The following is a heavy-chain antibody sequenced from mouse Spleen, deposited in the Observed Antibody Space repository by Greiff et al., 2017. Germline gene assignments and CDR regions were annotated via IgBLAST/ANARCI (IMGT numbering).Heavy chain of an antibody. CDR3: ARHDYGDYDFDY. Sequence: EVQVVESGGGLVKPGGSLKLSCAASGFTFSSYTMSWVRQTPAKRLEWVATISSGGGNTYYPDSVKGRFTISRDNARNTLYLQMSSLRSEDTAMYYCARHDYGDYDFDYWGQGTTLTVSS. D-gene: IGHD2-13*01. CDR2: ISSGGGNT. CDR1: GFTFSSYT. V-gene: IGHV5-9*04. J-gene: IGHJ2*01.